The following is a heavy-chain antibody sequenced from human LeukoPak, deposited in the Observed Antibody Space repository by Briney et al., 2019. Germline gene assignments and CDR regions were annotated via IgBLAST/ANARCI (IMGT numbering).Heavy chain of an antibody. Sequence: ASVKVSCKASGYTFTSYGISRVRQAPGQGLEWMGWISAYNGNTNYAQKLQGRVTMTSDTSTSTAYMELRSLRSDDTAVYYCARDRPTYYYDSSGHPGIWGQGTMVTVSS. J-gene: IGHJ3*02. CDR2: ISAYNGNT. CDR1: GYTFTSYG. D-gene: IGHD3-22*01. V-gene: IGHV1-18*01. CDR3: ARDRPTYYYDSSGHPGI.